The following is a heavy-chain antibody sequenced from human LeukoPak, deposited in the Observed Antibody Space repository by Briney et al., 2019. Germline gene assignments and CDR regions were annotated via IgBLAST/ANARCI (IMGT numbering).Heavy chain of an antibody. CDR1: GFTFVDYA. CDR3: ATNGGGDSGYGNFDY. D-gene: IGHD5-12*01. J-gene: IGHJ4*02. Sequence: PGGSLRLSCAVSGFTFVDYAMHWVRQVPGKGLEWVSGISWNSETIGYADSVKGRFTISRDNAKNSLYLQMNSLRAEDTALYYCATNGGGDSGYGNFDYWGQGTLVTVSS. CDR2: ISWNSETI. V-gene: IGHV3-9*01.